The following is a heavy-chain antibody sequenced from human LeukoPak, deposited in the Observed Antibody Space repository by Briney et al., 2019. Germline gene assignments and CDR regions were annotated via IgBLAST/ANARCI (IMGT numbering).Heavy chain of an antibody. V-gene: IGHV3-21*01. CDR1: GFTFSSYS. D-gene: IGHD1-26*01. Sequence: PGGSLRLSCAASGFTFSSYSMNWVRQAPGKGLEWVSSISSSSSYIYYADSVKGRFTISRDNAKNSLYLQMNSLRAEDTAVYYCARDLDSGSYPTNSKGAAGDAFDIWGQGTMVTVSS. CDR3: ARDLDSGSYPTNSKGAAGDAFDI. J-gene: IGHJ3*02. CDR2: ISSSSSYI.